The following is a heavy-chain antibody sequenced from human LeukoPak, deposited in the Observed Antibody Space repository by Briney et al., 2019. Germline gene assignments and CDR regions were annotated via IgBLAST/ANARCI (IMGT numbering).Heavy chain of an antibody. D-gene: IGHD1-26*01. J-gene: IGHJ4*02. Sequence: GGSLRLSCAASGFTFDDYAMHWVRQAPGKGLEWVSGISWNSGSIGYADSVKGRFTISRDNAKNSLYLQMNSLRAEDTALYYCAAGSGSYGTNAYWGQGTLVTVSS. CDR3: AAGSGSYGTNAY. CDR1: GFTFDDYA. V-gene: IGHV3-9*01. CDR2: ISWNSGSI.